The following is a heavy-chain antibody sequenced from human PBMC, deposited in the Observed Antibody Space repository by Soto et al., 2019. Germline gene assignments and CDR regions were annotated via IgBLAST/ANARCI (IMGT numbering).Heavy chain of an antibody. Sequence: QVQLVQSGAEVKKPGASVKVSCKASGYTFTSYAMHWVRQAPGQRLEWMGWINAGNGNTKYSQKFQGRVTITRDTSASTAYRELSSLRSEDTAVYYCARTDGYYYGMDVWGQGTTVTVSS. V-gene: IGHV1-3*01. CDR2: INAGNGNT. J-gene: IGHJ6*02. CDR3: ARTDGYYYGMDV. CDR1: GYTFTSYA.